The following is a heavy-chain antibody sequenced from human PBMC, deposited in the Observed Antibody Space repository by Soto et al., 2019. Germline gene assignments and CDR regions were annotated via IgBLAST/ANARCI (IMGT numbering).Heavy chain of an antibody. D-gene: IGHD5-18*01. V-gene: IGHV3-13*01. J-gene: IGHJ6*02. CDR1: GFTFSSYD. CDR3: ARVHVDTAMVRGYGMDV. Sequence: GGSLRLSCAASGFTFSSYDMHWVRQATGKGLEWVSAIGTAGDTYYPGSVKGRFTISRENAKNSLYLQMNSLRAEDTAVYYCARVHVDTAMVRGYGMDVWGQGTTVTVSS. CDR2: IGTAGDT.